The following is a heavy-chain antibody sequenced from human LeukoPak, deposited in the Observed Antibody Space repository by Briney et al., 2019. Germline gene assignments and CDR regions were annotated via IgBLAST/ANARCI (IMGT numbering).Heavy chain of an antibody. D-gene: IGHD3-22*01. J-gene: IGHJ3*02. CDR1: GFTFSSYA. V-gene: IGHV3-30*04. Sequence: GGSLRLSCAASGFTFSSYAMHWVRQAPGKGLEWVAVISYDGSNKYYADSVKGRFTISRDNSKNTLYLQMNSLRAEDTAVYYCARANYYDNIGYSRGAFDIWGQGTMVTVSS. CDR3: ARANYYDNIGYSRGAFDI. CDR2: ISYDGSNK.